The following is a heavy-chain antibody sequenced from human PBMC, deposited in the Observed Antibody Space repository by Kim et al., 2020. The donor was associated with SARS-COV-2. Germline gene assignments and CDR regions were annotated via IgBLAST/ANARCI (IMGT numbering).Heavy chain of an antibody. CDR3: ASSYYVWGSYRYPNWFDP. D-gene: IGHD3-16*02. CDR2: IYYSGST. V-gene: IGHV4-39*01. J-gene: IGHJ5*02. Sequence: SETLSLTCTVSGGSISSSSYYWGWIRQPPGKGLEWIGSIYYSGSTYYNPSLKSRDTISVDTSKNQFSLKLSSVTAADTAVYYCASSYYVWGSYRYPNWFDPWGQGTLVPVSS. CDR1: GGSISSSSYY.